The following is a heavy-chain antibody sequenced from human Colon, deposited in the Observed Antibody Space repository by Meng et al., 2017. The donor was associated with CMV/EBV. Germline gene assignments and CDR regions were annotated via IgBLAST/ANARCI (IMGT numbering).Heavy chain of an antibody. D-gene: IGHD3-3*01. Sequence: GESLKISCAASGFTFSGSAMHWVRQPSGKGLAWVGRIRSKANSNATAYAAAVTGKFTISRDDSKNTANLQMNSLHTEDTAVYYCTRPIGRYDFWSGCSLQGMDVWGQGTTVTVSS. J-gene: IGHJ6*02. CDR2: IRSKANSNAT. V-gene: IGHV3-73*01. CDR1: GFTFSGSA. CDR3: TRPIGRYDFWSGCSLQGMDV.